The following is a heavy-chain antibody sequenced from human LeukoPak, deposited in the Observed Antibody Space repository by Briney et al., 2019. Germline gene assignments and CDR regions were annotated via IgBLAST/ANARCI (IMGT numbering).Heavy chain of an antibody. V-gene: IGHV3-64*04. CDR1: GFTFSNYA. J-gene: IGHJ4*02. CDR2: ISSNGGST. Sequence: GGSLRLSCSASGFTFSNYAMHWVRQAPGKGLEYVSAISSNGGSTYYADSVKGRFTISRDNSKNTLYLQMNSLRAEDTAVYYCAKDPEMATITGHYFDYWGQGTLVTVSS. D-gene: IGHD5-24*01. CDR3: AKDPEMATITGHYFDY.